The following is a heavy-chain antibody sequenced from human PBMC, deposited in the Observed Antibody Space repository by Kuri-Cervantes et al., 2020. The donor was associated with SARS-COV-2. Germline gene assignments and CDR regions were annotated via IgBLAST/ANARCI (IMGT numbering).Heavy chain of an antibody. D-gene: IGHD3-16*01. J-gene: IGHJ5*02. CDR2: IKQDGSEK. Sequence: GESLKISCAASGFTFSSYWTSWVRQAPGKGLEWVANIKQDGSEKYYVDSVKGRFTISRDNAKNSLYLQMNSLRAEDTAVYYCTTVLVFGWFDPWGQGTLVTVSS. CDR1: GFTFSSYW. V-gene: IGHV3-7*05. CDR3: TTVLVFGWFDP.